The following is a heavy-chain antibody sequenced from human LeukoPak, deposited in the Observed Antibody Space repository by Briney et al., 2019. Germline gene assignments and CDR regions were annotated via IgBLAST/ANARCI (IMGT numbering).Heavy chain of an antibody. D-gene: IGHD3-22*01. Sequence: TGGSLRLSSAAPGFTFSSYSMNWVRQAPGKGLEWVSSISSSSSYIYYADSVKGRFTISRDNAKNSLYLQMNSLRAEDTAVYYCARAEGYYYDSSGYAFDIWGQGTMVTVSS. CDR3: ARAEGYYYDSSGYAFDI. V-gene: IGHV3-21*01. J-gene: IGHJ3*02. CDR2: ISSSSSYI. CDR1: GFTFSSYS.